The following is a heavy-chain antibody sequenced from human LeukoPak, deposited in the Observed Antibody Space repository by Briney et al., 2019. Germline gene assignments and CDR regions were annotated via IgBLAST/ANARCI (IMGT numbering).Heavy chain of an antibody. V-gene: IGHV3-30*04. Sequence: PGGSPRLSCAAPGFTFSSYAMHWVRQAPGKGLEWVAVISYDGSNKYYADPVKGRFTISRDNSKNTLYLQMNSLRAEDTAVYYCAKDRYDSSGYYLDYWGQGTLVTVSS. CDR3: AKDRYDSSGYYLDY. D-gene: IGHD3-22*01. J-gene: IGHJ4*02. CDR1: GFTFSSYA. CDR2: ISYDGSNK.